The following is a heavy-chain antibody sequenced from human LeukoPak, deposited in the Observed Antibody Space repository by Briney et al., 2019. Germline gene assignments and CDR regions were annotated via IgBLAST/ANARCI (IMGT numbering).Heavy chain of an antibody. CDR3: ARDTHRYFVWLKTYYYYGMDV. D-gene: IGHD3-9*01. V-gene: IGHV3-48*03. Sequence: GGSLRLSCAASGFTFSSYEMNWVRQAPGKGLEWVSYISSSGSTIYYADSVKGRFTISRDNAKNSLYLQMNSLRAEDTAVYYCARDTHRYFVWLKTYYYYGMDVWGKGTTVTVSS. CDR2: ISSSGSTI. CDR1: GFTFSSYE. J-gene: IGHJ6*04.